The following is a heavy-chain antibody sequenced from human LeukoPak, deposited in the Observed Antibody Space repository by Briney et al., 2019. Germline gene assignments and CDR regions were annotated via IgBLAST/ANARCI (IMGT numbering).Heavy chain of an antibody. J-gene: IGHJ4*02. CDR2: ISSSGST. CDR1: VAGDSFSSYH. CDR3: ARVGRGDHTWGSYSCDH. D-gene: IGHD3-16*01. V-gene: IGHV4-59*01. Sequence: KPSETLSLTCTVSVAGDSFSSYHWSWLRQPPGKGLDWIVYISSSGSTSYNPSLKSRLTISVDKSKNQYALKLSSVTAADTAVYYCARVGRGDHTWGSYSCDHWGQGTLVSVSS.